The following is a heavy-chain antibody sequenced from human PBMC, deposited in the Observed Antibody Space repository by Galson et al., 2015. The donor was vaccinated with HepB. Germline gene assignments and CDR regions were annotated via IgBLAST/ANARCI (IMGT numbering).Heavy chain of an antibody. J-gene: IGHJ4*02. CDR3: ARDHAVLYYFDY. Sequence: SLRLSCAASGFTFSSFGMHWVRQAPGKGLEWVAIISSDGSYKYYADSMKGRFTISRDNSKNTLYLQLNSLRAEDTAVYYCARDHAVLYYFDYWGQGTLVTVSS. CDR1: GFTFSSFG. CDR2: ISSDGSYK. D-gene: IGHD2-8*01. V-gene: IGHV3-30*03.